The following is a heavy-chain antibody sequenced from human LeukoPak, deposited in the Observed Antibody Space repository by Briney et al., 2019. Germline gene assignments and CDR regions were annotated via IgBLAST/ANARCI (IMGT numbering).Heavy chain of an antibody. J-gene: IGHJ4*02. CDR1: GFTFSRYW. Sequence: PGRSLRLSCAASGFTFSRYWMHWVRQAPGKGLVWVSRINTDGSSTSDADSVKGRFTISRDNAKNTLYLQMNSLRAEDTAVYYCARETTGYDYWGQGTLVTVSS. CDR3: ARETTGYDY. V-gene: IGHV3-74*01. CDR2: INTDGSST. D-gene: IGHD1-14*01.